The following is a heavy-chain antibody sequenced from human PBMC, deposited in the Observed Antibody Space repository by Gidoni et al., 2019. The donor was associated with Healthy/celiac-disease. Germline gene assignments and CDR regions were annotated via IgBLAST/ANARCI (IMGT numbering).Heavy chain of an antibody. CDR2: IYYSGST. Sequence: QVQLQESGPGLVKASETLSLTCSVYGGSAISSSYYWGWIRQPPGKGLEWIGSIYYSGSTYYNPSLKSRVTISVDTSENQFSLKLNSVTAADTAVYYCARTLHMITFGGATLYGMDVWGQGTTVTVSS. V-gene: IGHV4-39*01. D-gene: IGHD3-16*01. CDR1: GGSAISSSYY. J-gene: IGHJ6*02. CDR3: ARTLHMITFGGATLYGMDV.